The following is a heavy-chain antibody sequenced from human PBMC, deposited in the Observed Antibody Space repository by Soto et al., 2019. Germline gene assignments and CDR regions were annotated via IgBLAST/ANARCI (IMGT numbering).Heavy chain of an antibody. CDR1: GYTFTNYG. Sequence: QVQLTQSGAEVKKPGASVRVSCKTSGYTFTNYGINWVRQAPGQGLEWMGWINPYNGKTSSAQRLQGRVSMTTDPSTSAAYMDLRSLRSDDTAVYYCASCSSPVDFDSWGQGTLVTVSS. CDR2: INPYNGKT. CDR3: ASCSSPVDFDS. D-gene: IGHD6-13*01. V-gene: IGHV1-18*01. J-gene: IGHJ4*02.